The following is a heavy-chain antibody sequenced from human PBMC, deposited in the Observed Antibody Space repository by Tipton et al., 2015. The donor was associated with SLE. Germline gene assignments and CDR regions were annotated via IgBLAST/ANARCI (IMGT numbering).Heavy chain of an antibody. V-gene: IGHV4-61*09. CDR2: IYTSGST. D-gene: IGHD6-13*01. CDR3: ARDRGQQLVSEYFQH. J-gene: IGHJ1*01. Sequence: TLSLTCSVSGASINSGSSYWSWIRQPAGKGLEWIGHIYTSGSTNYNPSLKSRVTILVDTSKNQFSLKLTSVTAADTAVYYCARDRGQQLVSEYFQHWGQGTLVTVSS. CDR1: GASINSGSSY.